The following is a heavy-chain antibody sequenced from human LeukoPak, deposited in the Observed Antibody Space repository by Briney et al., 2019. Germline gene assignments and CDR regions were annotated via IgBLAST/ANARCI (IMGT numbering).Heavy chain of an antibody. D-gene: IGHD2-2*01. CDR3: AREKEGYCSRTSCYLDYYYYYMDV. J-gene: IGHJ6*03. V-gene: IGHV3-7*01. CDR2: IKQDGSEK. Sequence: GGSLRLSCAASEFSVGSNYMTWVRQAPGKGLGWVANIKQDGSEKYYVDSVKGRFTISRDNAKNSLYLQMNSLRAEDTAVYHCAREKEGYCSRTSCYLDYYYYYMDVWGKGTTVTISS. CDR1: EFSVGSNY.